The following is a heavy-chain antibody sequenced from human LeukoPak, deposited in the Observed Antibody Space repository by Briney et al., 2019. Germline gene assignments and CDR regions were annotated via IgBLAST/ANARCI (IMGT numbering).Heavy chain of an antibody. J-gene: IGHJ4*02. CDR3: TCHSGWSGPSE. D-gene: IGHD6-19*01. V-gene: IGHV4-4*02. CDR2: IFHSGST. Sequence: SETLSLTCAVSGGSISSSWWSWVRQPPGKGLEWIGEIFHSGSTNYNPSLKSRVTISVDKSKNHFSLELTSVTAADTAVYYCTCHSGWSGPSEWGQGTMVIVSS. CDR1: GGSISSSW.